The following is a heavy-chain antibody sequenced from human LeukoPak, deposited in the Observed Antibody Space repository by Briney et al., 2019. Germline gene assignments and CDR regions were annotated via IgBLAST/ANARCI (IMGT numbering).Heavy chain of an antibody. CDR3: ANNFGDSRYYFDY. D-gene: IGHD4-17*01. V-gene: IGHV3-23*01. Sequence: GGSLRLSCAASGFTFSTYGMSWVRQAPGKGLEWVSAISGSGGSTYYADSVKGRFTISRDNSKNTLYLQMNSLRAEDTAVYYCANNFGDSRYYFDYWGQGTLVTVSS. CDR2: ISGSGGST. CDR1: GFTFSTYG. J-gene: IGHJ4*02.